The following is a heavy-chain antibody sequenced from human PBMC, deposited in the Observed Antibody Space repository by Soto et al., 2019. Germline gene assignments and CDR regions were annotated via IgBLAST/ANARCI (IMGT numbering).Heavy chain of an antibody. CDR2: ISGGFGST. D-gene: IGHD3-10*01. CDR3: ARSPNGWFGELLTHMGY. V-gene: IGHV1-3*01. J-gene: IGHJ4*02. CDR1: GYTFSNYA. Sequence: QIQLVQSGAEAKRPGTSVRVSCKAAGYTFSNYAIHWVRQAPGQRLEWMGCISGGFGSTKYSEKYQGRVTMTRDRSASTVYMELSSLTSEDTAVYYCARSPNGWFGELLTHMGYWGQGTLVSVSS.